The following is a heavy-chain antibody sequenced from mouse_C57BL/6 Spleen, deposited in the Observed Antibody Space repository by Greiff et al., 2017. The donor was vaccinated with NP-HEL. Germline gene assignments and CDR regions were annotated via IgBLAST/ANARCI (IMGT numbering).Heavy chain of an antibody. Sequence: EVQLQQSGPELVKPGASVKISCKASGYTFTDYYMNWVKQSHGKSLEWIGDINPNNGGTSYNQKFKGKATLTVDKSSSTAYMELRSLTSEDSAVYYCARELGPYFDYWGKGTTLTVSS. J-gene: IGHJ2*01. CDR3: ARELGPYFDY. CDR1: GYTFTDYY. V-gene: IGHV1-26*01. CDR2: INPNNGGT. D-gene: IGHD4-1*01.